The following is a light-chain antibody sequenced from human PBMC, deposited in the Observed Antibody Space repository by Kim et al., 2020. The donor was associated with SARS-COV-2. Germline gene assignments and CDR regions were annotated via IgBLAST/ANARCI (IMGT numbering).Light chain of an antibody. CDR3: QQSYSPLLT. Sequence: DIQMTQSPSSLSASVGDRVSITCRASQRISNYVNWYQQKPGRAPKLLISAASSLQSGVPARFSGGGSGTNFTLTISGLQPEDFVTYYCQQSYSPLLTFGGGTKVDIK. CDR1: QRISNY. V-gene: IGKV1-39*01. CDR2: AAS. J-gene: IGKJ4*01.